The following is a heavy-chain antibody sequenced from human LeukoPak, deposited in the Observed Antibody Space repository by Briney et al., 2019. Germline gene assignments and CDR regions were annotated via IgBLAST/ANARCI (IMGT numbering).Heavy chain of an antibody. Sequence: GGSLRLSCAASGFTVSNNYMSWVRQAPGKGLEWVSVIYSGGSTYYADSVKGRFTISRDNSKNTLYLQMNSLRTEDTAVYYCARDPGSWYFDYWGQGTLVTVSS. J-gene: IGHJ4*02. CDR3: ARDPGSWYFDY. CDR1: GFTVSNNY. V-gene: IGHV3-53*01. CDR2: IYSGGST. D-gene: IGHD6-13*01.